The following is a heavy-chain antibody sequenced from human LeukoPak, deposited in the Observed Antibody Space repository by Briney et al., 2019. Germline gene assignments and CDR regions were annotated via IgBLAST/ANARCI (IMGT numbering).Heavy chain of an antibody. J-gene: IGHJ4*02. CDR1: GFTFTSHW. CDR2: LKQDGSEK. V-gene: IGHV3-7*01. CDR3: ARLSVGKIDY. D-gene: IGHD1-14*01. Sequence: GGSLRLSCAASGFTFTSHWMSWFRQAPGKGLEWVANLKQDGSEKYYVDSMKGRFTISSDNAKNSLHLQMNSLRAEDTAVYFCARLSVGKIDYWGQGTLVTVSS.